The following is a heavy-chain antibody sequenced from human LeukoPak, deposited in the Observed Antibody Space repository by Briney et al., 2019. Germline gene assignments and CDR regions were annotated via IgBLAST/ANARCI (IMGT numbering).Heavy chain of an antibody. CDR1: GDSVSSNSAT. J-gene: IGHJ4*02. V-gene: IGHV6-1*01. Sequence: PSQTLSLTCVISGDSVSSNSATWNWIRQSPSRGLEWLGRTYYRSKWYNDYAVSVKSRITINPDTSKNQFSLQLKSVTPEDTAVYYCARVSGIAARTVFDYWGQGTLVTVSS. D-gene: IGHD6-6*01. CDR2: TYYRSKWYN. CDR3: ARVSGIAARTVFDY.